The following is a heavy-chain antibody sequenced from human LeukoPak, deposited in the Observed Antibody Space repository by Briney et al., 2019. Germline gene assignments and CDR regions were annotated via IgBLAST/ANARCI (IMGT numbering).Heavy chain of an antibody. CDR2: IKQDGSEK. V-gene: IGHV3-7*01. CDR1: GFTFSSYW. D-gene: IGHD2-15*01. J-gene: IGHJ4*02. CDR3: ARGRWDIVVVVAATGTQYYFDY. Sequence: GGSLRLSCAASGFTFSSYWMSWVRQAPGKGLEWVANIKQDGSEKYYVDSVKGRFTISRDNAKNSLYLQMNSLRAEDTAVYYCARGRWDIVVVVAATGTQYYFDYWGQGTLVTVSS.